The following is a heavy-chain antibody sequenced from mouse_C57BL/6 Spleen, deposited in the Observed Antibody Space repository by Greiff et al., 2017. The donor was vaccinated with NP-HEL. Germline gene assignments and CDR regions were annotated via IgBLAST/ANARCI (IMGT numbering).Heavy chain of an antibody. CDR1: GFTFSDYG. CDR3: ARGGSNYYGSSYFDY. Sequence: EVMLVESGGGLVKPGGSLKLSCAASGFTFSDYGMHWVRQAPEKGLEWVAYISSGSSTIYYADTVKGRFTISRDNAKNTLFLQMTSLRSEDTAMYYCARGGSNYYGSSYFDYWGQGTTLTVSS. D-gene: IGHD1-1*01. V-gene: IGHV5-17*01. CDR2: ISSGSSTI. J-gene: IGHJ2*01.